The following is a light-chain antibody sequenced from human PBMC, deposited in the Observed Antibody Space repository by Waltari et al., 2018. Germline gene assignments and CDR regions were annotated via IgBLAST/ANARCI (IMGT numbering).Light chain of an antibody. Sequence: DIVLTQSPDSLAVSLGERATLHCWSLQGLFFGASGKNYLAWYQQKPGQPPKVLIYWASTREAGVPERISGSGSGAHFTLTVDSLQAEDVAVYYCQQYSSSPITFGQGTRLEI. V-gene: IGKV4-1*01. J-gene: IGKJ5*01. CDR2: WAS. CDR1: QGLFFGASGKNY. CDR3: QQYSSSPIT.